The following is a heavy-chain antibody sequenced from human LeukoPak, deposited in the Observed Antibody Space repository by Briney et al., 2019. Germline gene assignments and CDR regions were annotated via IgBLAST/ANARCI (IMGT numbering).Heavy chain of an antibody. CDR2: IRYDGSNK. V-gene: IGHV3-30*02. CDR3: AKRGASEFDY. J-gene: IGHJ4*02. D-gene: IGHD4/OR15-4a*01. CDR1: GFTFSSYG. Sequence: EGSLRLSCAASGFTFSSYGMHWVRQAPGKGLEWVAFIRYDGSNKYYADSVKGRFTISRDNSKNTLYLQMNSLRAADTAVYYCAKRGASEFDYWGQGTLVTVSS.